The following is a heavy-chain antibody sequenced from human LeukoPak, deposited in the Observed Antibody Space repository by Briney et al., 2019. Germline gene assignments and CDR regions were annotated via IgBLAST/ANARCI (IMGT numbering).Heavy chain of an antibody. D-gene: IGHD1-26*01. CDR3: ARHLVGATKYYFDY. J-gene: IGHJ4*02. CDR2: IYYSGST. Sequence: SETLSLTCTVSGGSISSSSYYWGWIRQPPGKGLEWIGSIYYSGSTYHNPSLKSRVTISVDTSKNQFPLKLSSVTAADTAVYYCARHLVGATKYYFDYWGQGTLVTVSS. CDR1: GGSISSSSYY. V-gene: IGHV4-39*01.